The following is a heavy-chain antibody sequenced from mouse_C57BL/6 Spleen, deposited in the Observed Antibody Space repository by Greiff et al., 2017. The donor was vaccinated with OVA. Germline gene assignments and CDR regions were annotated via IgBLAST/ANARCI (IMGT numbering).Heavy chain of an antibody. CDR2: IWRGGST. V-gene: IGHV2-2*01. CDR3: ARTLLGD. J-gene: IGHJ2*01. CDR1: GFSLTSYG. Sequence: VQLQQSGPGLVQPSQSLSITCTVSGFSLTSYGVHWVRQSPGKGLEWLGVIWRGGSTDYNAAFISRLSISKDNSKIQVFFKMNSLQADDTAIYYCARTLLGDWGQGTTLTVSS.